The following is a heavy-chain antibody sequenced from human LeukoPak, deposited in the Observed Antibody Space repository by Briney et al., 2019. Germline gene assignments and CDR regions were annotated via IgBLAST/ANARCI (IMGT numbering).Heavy chain of an antibody. CDR1: GDSISSRGHF. Sequence: SETLSLTCTVSGDSISSRGHFWAWIRQPPGKGLEWIATISHSGTTYYNPSLQNRVTTSEDAAKNQFSLKLRFVTAADTAVYYCARVRCSGGSCPYYYYYYMDVWGKGTTVTVSS. V-gene: IGHV4-39*07. J-gene: IGHJ6*03. CDR2: ISHSGTT. D-gene: IGHD2-15*01. CDR3: ARVRCSGGSCPYYYYYYMDV.